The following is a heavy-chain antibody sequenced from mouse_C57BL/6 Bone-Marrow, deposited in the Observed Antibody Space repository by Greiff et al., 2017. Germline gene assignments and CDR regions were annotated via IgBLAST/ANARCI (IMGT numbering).Heavy chain of an antibody. Sequence: VQLKESVAELVRPGASVKLSCTASGFNIKNTYMHWVKQRPEQGLEWIGRIDPANGNTKYAPKFQGKATITADTSSNTAYLQLSSLTSEDTAIYYCAILYYGRNYAMDYWGQGTSVTVSS. CDR2: IDPANGNT. V-gene: IGHV14-3*01. CDR3: AILYYGRNYAMDY. D-gene: IGHD1-1*01. CDR1: GFNIKNTY. J-gene: IGHJ4*01.